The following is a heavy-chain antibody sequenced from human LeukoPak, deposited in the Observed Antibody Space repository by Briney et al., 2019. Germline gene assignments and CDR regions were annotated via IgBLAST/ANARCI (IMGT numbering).Heavy chain of an antibody. J-gene: IGHJ5*01. V-gene: IGHV3-23*01. CDR3: VKDRRETYGTLWFVS. CDR2: ISGTGGAT. Sequence: GGSLRLSCVASGLSFWDYVMSEVRQAPGKGLQWVSQISGTGGATWYAGFARDRFTISRDNSKKTLYLQMSGLRVEDTAMYYCVKDRRETYGTLWFVSWGQGTLLIVSS. CDR1: GLSFWDYV. D-gene: IGHD2-21*01.